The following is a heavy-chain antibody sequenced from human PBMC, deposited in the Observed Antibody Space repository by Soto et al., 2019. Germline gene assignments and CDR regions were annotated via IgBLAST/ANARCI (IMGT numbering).Heavy chain of an antibody. CDR1: GGSISSGDYY. CDR3: ASLRNFYDSSAYFDY. V-gene: IGHV4-30-4*01. D-gene: IGHD3-22*01. J-gene: IGHJ4*02. CDR2: IYYSESS. Sequence: SETLSLTCTVSGGSISSGDYYWSWIRQPPGKGLEWIGYIYYSESSSYNPSLKSRVTISLDTSKNQFSLNLNSVTAADTAVYYCASLRNFYDSSAYFDYWGQGTRVTVSS.